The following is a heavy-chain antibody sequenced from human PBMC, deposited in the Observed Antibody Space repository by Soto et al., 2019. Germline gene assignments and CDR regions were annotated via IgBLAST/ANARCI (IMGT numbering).Heavy chain of an antibody. D-gene: IGHD5-12*01. Sequence: QVQLQESGPGLVKPSQTLSLTCTVSGGSISSGGYYWSWIRQHPGKGPEWIGYIYYSGSTYYNPSLKSRVTISVDTSKNPFSLKLSSVTAADTAVYYCARGRWLQSYWYFDLWGRGTLVTVSS. CDR2: IYYSGST. V-gene: IGHV4-31*03. CDR1: GGSISSGGYY. CDR3: ARGRWLQSYWYFDL. J-gene: IGHJ2*01.